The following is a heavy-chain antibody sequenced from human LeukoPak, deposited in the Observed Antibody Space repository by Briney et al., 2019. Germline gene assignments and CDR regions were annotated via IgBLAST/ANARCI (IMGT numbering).Heavy chain of an antibody. Sequence: GGSLRLSCAASGFTFSSYWMSWVRQAPGKGLEWVANIKQDGSEKYYVDSVKGRFTISRDNAKNSLYLQMNSLRAEDTAVYYCATTWGPQWERLWYYFDYWGQGTLVTVSS. J-gene: IGHJ4*02. V-gene: IGHV3-7*01. D-gene: IGHD1-26*01. CDR3: ATTWGPQWERLWYYFDY. CDR1: GFTFSSYW. CDR2: IKQDGSEK.